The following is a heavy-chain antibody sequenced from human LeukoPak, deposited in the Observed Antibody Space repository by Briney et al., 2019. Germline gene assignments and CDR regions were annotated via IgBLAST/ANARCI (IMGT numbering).Heavy chain of an antibody. V-gene: IGHV1-69*13. CDR3: ARLMVVATSNTYYYYGMDV. CDR2: IIPIFGTA. D-gene: IGHD2-15*01. Sequence: GASVKVSCKASGGTFSSYAISWVRQASGQGLEWMGGIIPIFGTANYAQKFQGRVTITADESTSTAYMELSSLRSEDTAVYYCARLMVVATSNTYYYYGMDVWGQGTTVTVSS. CDR1: GGTFSSYA. J-gene: IGHJ6*02.